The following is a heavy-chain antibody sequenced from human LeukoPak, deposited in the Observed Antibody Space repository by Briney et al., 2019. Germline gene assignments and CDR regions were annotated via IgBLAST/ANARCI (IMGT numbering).Heavy chain of an antibody. Sequence: GGSLRLSCAASGFTFSTYWMSWVRQAPGKGLEWVANIKQDGSEKYNVDSVKGRFTISRDKAKNSLYLQMNSLRAEDTAMYYWGRDSACNDYWGQGTLVTVSS. CDR1: GFTFSTYW. D-gene: IGHD6-13*01. CDR3: GRDSACNDY. V-gene: IGHV3-7*01. J-gene: IGHJ4*02. CDR2: IKQDGSEK.